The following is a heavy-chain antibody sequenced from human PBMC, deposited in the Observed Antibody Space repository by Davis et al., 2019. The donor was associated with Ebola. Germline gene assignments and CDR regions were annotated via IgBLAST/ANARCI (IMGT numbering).Heavy chain of an antibody. CDR2: ISWNSGSI. CDR1: GFTFDDYA. CDR3: AKGPLLRYFDWLLYERLDYYGMDV. V-gene: IGHV3-9*01. J-gene: IGHJ6*02. D-gene: IGHD3-9*01. Sequence: SLKISCAASGFTFDDYAMHWVRQAPGKGLEWVSGISWNSGSIVYADSVKGRFTISRDNAKNSLYLQMNSLRAEDTALYYCAKGPLLRYFDWLLYERLDYYGMDVWGQGTTVTVSS.